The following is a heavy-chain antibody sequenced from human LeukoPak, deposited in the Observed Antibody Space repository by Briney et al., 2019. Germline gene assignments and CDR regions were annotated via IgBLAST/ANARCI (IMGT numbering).Heavy chain of an antibody. CDR1: GFTFSSYE. V-gene: IGHV3-30*02. Sequence: PGGSLRLSCAASGFTFSSYEMNWVRQAPGKGLEWVAFIRYDGSNKYYADSVKGRFTISRDNSKNTLYLQMNSLRAADTAVYYCAKSIAVAGLAGGRTFDYWGQGTLVTVSS. J-gene: IGHJ4*02. CDR3: AKSIAVAGLAGGRTFDY. D-gene: IGHD6-19*01. CDR2: IRYDGSNK.